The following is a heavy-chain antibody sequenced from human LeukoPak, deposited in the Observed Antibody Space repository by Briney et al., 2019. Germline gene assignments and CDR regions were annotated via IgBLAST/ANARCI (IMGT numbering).Heavy chain of an antibody. V-gene: IGHV3-23*01. CDR3: AKQFGDYVGEAFDI. J-gene: IGHJ3*02. CDR2: VSGSGANT. CDR1: GFTFHNYA. D-gene: IGHD2-21*01. Sequence: PGGSLRLSCAASGFTFHNYAMSWARQAPGQGLEWGSVVSGSGANTYYADFVKGRFTTSRDNSKNTLFLQMNSLRAGDTAIYYCAKQFGDYVGEAFDIWGQGTMVIVSS.